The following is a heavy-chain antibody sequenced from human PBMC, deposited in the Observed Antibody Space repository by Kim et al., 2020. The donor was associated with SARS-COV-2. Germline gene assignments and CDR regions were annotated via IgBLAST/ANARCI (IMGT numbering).Heavy chain of an antibody. CDR1: GGSVSSSGYY. Sequence: SETLSLTCTVSGGSVSSSGYYWGWIRQPPRKGLEWIGSIFYSGSTYYNPSLKSRVTISLDTSKNHFSMKLSSVTAADTAVYYCARRPVGRGFDYWGQGTL. D-gene: IGHD1-26*01. V-gene: IGHV4-39*02. J-gene: IGHJ4*02. CDR3: ARRPVGRGFDY. CDR2: IFYSGST.